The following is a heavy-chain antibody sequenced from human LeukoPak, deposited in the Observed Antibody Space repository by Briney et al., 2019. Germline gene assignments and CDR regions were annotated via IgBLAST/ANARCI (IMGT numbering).Heavy chain of an antibody. CDR3: ARGSTHYDVLTGYHYYFDY. J-gene: IGHJ4*02. Sequence: GGSLRLSCATSGFTFSNYGMHWVRQAPGKGLEWVSSISSSSRYISYADSVKGRFTISRDNAKNSLYLQMNSLRAEDTALYYCARGSTHYDVLTGYHYYFDYWGQGTLVTVSS. CDR2: ISSSSRYI. V-gene: IGHV3-21*04. D-gene: IGHD3-9*01. CDR1: GFTFSNYG.